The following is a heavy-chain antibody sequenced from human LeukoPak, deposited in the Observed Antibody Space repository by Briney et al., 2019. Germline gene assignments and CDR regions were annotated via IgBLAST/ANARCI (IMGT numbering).Heavy chain of an antibody. J-gene: IGHJ6*03. D-gene: IGHD6-19*01. CDR2: IYTSGST. CDR3: ARDVYEYSSGWGLGYYYYYMDV. Sequence: SETLSLTCAVYGGSFSGYYWSWIRQPAGKGLEWIGRIYTSGSTNYNPSLKSRVTMSVDTSKNQFSLKLSSVTAADTAVYYCARDVYEYSSGWGLGYYYYYMDVWGKGTTVTISS. V-gene: IGHV4-4*07. CDR1: GGSFSGYY.